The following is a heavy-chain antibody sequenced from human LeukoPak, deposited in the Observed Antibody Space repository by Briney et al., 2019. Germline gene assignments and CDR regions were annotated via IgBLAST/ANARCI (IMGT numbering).Heavy chain of an antibody. D-gene: IGHD2-21*01. Sequence: GGSLRLSCAASGFTLSSYWMHWVRQAQGEGLGWVSRINEDGRRMDHAGPVRVRFTISRDIASNTLFLQMNSLRVEDTAVYYCVRYFGGEDDFWGQGTLVIVSS. CDR2: INEDGRRM. CDR1: GFTLSSYW. CDR3: VRYFGGEDDF. J-gene: IGHJ4*02. V-gene: IGHV3-74*01.